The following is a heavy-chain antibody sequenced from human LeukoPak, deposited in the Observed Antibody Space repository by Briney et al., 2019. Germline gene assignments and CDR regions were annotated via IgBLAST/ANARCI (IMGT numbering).Heavy chain of an antibody. Sequence: ASVKVSCKASGGTFSSYAISWVRQAPGQGLEWMGGIIPIFGTANYAQKFQGRVTITADESTSTAYMELSSLRSEDTAVYYCGRVRYSPDYYGMDVWGQGTTVTVSS. CDR3: GRVRYSPDYYGMDV. D-gene: IGHD2-15*01. J-gene: IGHJ6*02. CDR1: GGTFSSYA. V-gene: IGHV1-69*13. CDR2: IIPIFGTA.